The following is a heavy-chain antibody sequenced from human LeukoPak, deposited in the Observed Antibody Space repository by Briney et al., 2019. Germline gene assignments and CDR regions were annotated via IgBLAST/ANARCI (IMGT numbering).Heavy chain of an antibody. CDR3: ARGHAYCSGGSCYHDY. D-gene: IGHD2-15*01. CDR1: GYSFTIYW. CDR2: IYPGDSDT. J-gene: IGHJ4*02. Sequence: ESLTISFTGSGYSFTIYWIGWVRQMPGKGLEWMGIIYPGDSDTRYSPSFQGQVTISADKSISTAYLQWSSLKASDTAMYYCARGHAYCSGGSCYHDYWGQGTLVTVSS. V-gene: IGHV5-51*01.